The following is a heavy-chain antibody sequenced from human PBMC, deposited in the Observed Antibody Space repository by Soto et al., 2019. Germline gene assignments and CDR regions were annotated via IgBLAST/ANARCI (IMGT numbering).Heavy chain of an antibody. V-gene: IGHV3-30-3*01. D-gene: IGHD2-2*01. CDR3: ARARQLLDWFDP. CDR2: ISYDGSNQ. CDR1: GFTFSSYA. Sequence: PGGSLRLSCAGSGFTFSSYAMHGVRQAPGKGLEWVAVISYDGSNQYYADSVKGRFTISRDNSKNTLYLQMNSLRAEGTAVYYCARARQLLDWFDPWGQGTLVTVSS. J-gene: IGHJ5*02.